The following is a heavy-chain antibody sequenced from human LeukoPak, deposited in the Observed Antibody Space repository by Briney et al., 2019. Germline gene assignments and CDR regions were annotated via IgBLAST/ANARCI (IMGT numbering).Heavy chain of an antibody. CDR3: ARVKSYYYDTSDKDAFDI. D-gene: IGHD3-22*01. CDR2: INPRGGST. Sequence: EASVKVSCKASGYTFTSHFMHWVRQAPGQGLEGMGIINPRGGSTSYTQKFQGRVTMTRDTSTSTVYMELSSVRSEDTAVYYCARVKSYYYDTSDKDAFDIWGQGTMVTVSS. CDR1: GYTFTSHF. J-gene: IGHJ3*02. V-gene: IGHV1-46*01.